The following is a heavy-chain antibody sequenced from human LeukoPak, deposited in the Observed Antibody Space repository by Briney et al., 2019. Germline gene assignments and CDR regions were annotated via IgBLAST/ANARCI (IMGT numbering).Heavy chain of an antibody. V-gene: IGHV3-21*06. CDR3: ARKAWEATGGEFDP. CDR2: ISSDSSHI. Sequence: GGSLRLSCAASGLTFSSYRFDWVRQAPGKGLEWVSTISSDSSHIYYADSVKGRFTLSRDNAKNSLHLQMNSLRAEDTAVYYCARKAWEATGGEFDPWGQGTLVTVSS. J-gene: IGHJ5*02. D-gene: IGHD1-26*01. CDR1: GLTFSSYR.